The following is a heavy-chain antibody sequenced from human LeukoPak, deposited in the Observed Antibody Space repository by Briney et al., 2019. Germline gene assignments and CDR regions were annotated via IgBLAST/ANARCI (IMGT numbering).Heavy chain of an antibody. V-gene: IGHV4-4*02. J-gene: IGHJ4*02. Sequence: SETLSLTCAVSGGSISSSNWLSWVRQPPGKGLEWIWSFYYSGSTYNIPSLESRITISVDTSPKHFFLNSRPATAADTAVYYCARHGWYYYDSSGYYYWGQGTLVTVSS. CDR2: FYYSGST. D-gene: IGHD3-22*01. CDR3: ARHGWYYYDSSGYYY. CDR1: GGSISSSNW.